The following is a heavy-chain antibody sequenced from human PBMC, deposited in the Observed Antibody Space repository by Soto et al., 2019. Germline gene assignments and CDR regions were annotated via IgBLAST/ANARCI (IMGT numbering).Heavy chain of an antibody. Sequence: QVQLVQSGAEVKKPGASVKVSCKASGYTLTSYGISWVRQAPGQGLEWMGWISAYNGNTNYAQKLQGRVTMTTDTSTSTAYMELRSLRSDDTAVYYCARDRCSGGSCYPGAFDIWGQGTMVTVSS. D-gene: IGHD2-15*01. CDR3: ARDRCSGGSCYPGAFDI. V-gene: IGHV1-18*01. J-gene: IGHJ3*02. CDR2: ISAYNGNT. CDR1: GYTLTSYG.